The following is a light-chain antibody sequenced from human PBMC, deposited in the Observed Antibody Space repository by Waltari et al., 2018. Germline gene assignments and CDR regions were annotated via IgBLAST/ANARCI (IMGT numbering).Light chain of an antibody. V-gene: IGLV5-45*03. CDR3: MIWRSGASE. Sequence: QAVLTQPSSLSASPGASASLTCPLRSGLIVANYRIYRYPHKPGSPPQYLLRYKSDSDKQQGSGVPIRFSGSKDASANAGILLISGLQSEDEADYYCMIWRSGASEFGGGTKLTVL. J-gene: IGLJ2*01. CDR1: SGLIVANYR. CDR2: YKSDSDK.